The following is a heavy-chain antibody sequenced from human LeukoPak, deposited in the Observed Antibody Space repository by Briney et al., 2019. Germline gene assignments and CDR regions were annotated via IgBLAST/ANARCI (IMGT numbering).Heavy chain of an antibody. V-gene: IGHV3-23*01. Sequence: ETLSLTCAVYGGSFSGYYWSWIRQPPGKGLEWVSAISGSGGSTYYADSVKGRFTISRDNSKSTLYLQMNSLRADDTAVYYCAKRRGLELTYYYHMDVWGKGTTVTVSS. D-gene: IGHD1-7*01. CDR1: GGSFSGYY. CDR2: ISGSGGST. CDR3: AKRRGLELTYYYHMDV. J-gene: IGHJ6*03.